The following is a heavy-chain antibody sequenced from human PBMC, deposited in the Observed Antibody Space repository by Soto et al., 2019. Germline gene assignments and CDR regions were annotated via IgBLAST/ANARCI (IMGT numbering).Heavy chain of an antibody. Sequence: XSVKAGSKAPVGSFSNFGISWVRQAPGQGLEWMGGIVPVFGRPNYAQRFRGRLTITADESTSTGYKELISLRSDDTAVYYCAREGSGYNFWGQGTQVTV. V-gene: IGHV1-69*13. CDR2: IVPVFGRP. D-gene: IGHD5-12*01. CDR1: VGSFSNFG. J-gene: IGHJ4*02. CDR3: AREGSGYNF.